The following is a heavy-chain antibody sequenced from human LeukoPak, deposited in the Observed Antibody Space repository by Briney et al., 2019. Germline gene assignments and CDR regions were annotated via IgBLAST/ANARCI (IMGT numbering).Heavy chain of an antibody. CDR1: GGSISSGGHY. CDR3: ARDWPARGIGI. V-gene: IGHV4-31*03. D-gene: IGHD1-14*01. CDR2: IYYSGST. J-gene: IGHJ3*02. Sequence: PSETLSLTCTVSGGSISSGGHYWSWLRQHPGKGLEWIGYIYYSGSTYYNPSLKSRVTISVDTSKNQFSLKLSSVTAADTAVYYCARDWPARGIGIWGQGTMVTVSS.